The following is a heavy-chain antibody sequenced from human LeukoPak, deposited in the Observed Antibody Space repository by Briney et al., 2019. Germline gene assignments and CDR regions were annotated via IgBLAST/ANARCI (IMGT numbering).Heavy chain of an antibody. D-gene: IGHD2-2*01. Sequence: SQTLSLTCAISGDSVSSNSAAWNWIRQSPSRGLEWLGRTYYRSKWYNDYAVSVKSRITINPDTSKNQFSLQLNSVTPEDTAVYYCARAWGCSSTSCYEVMDAFDIWGQGTMVTVS. CDR2: TYYRSKWYN. V-gene: IGHV6-1*01. J-gene: IGHJ3*02. CDR1: GDSVSSNSAA. CDR3: ARAWGCSSTSCYEVMDAFDI.